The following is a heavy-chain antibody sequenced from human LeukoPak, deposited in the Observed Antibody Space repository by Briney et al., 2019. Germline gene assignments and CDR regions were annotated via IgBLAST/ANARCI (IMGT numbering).Heavy chain of an antibody. Sequence: SETLSLTCTVSGGSISSGSYYWSWIRQPAGKGLEWIGRIYTSGSTNYNPSLKSRVTISVDTSKNQLSLKLSSVTAADTAMYFCVRHYVLHIVGPSYWGQGILVTVSS. CDR1: GGSISSGSYY. CDR3: VRHYVLHIVGPSY. D-gene: IGHD1-26*01. J-gene: IGHJ4*02. CDR2: IYTSGST. V-gene: IGHV4-61*02.